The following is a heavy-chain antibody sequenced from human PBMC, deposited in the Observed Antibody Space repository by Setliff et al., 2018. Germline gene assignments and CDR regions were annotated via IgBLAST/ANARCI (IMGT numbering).Heavy chain of an antibody. CDR2: ISSSGST. V-gene: IGHV4-4*07. D-gene: IGHD2-21*01. J-gene: IGHJ6*03. Sequence: SETLSLTCNVSTGSVNFYFWNWIRQPAGRRLEWIGRISSSGSTNYNPSLKSRVTISIDSTRGRFSLRVPDVTAADTGMYYCARGLEGEDYFYYMDVWGKGNTVTVSS. CDR1: TGSVNFYF. CDR3: ARGLEGEDYFYYMDV.